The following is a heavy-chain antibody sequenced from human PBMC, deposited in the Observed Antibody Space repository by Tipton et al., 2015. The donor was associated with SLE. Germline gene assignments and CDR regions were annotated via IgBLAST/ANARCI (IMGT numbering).Heavy chain of an antibody. Sequence: TLSLTCTVSGGSIGSSSYYWGWIRQPPGKGLEWIGSIYYSGSTYYNPTLKSRVTISVDTTKNQFSLKLSSVTAADTAVYYCARVYDFWSGRYFDYWGQGTLVTVSS. J-gene: IGHJ4*02. CDR1: GGSIGSSSYY. V-gene: IGHV4-39*07. CDR2: IYYSGST. CDR3: ARVYDFWSGRYFDY. D-gene: IGHD3-3*01.